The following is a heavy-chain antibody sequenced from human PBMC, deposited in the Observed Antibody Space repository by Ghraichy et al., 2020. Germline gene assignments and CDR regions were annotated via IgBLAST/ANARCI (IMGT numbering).Heavy chain of an antibody. CDR3: ARQCSSTSCQPGFDY. J-gene: IGHJ4*02. D-gene: IGHD2-2*01. CDR2: IYYSGST. CDR1: GGSISSSSYY. V-gene: IGHV4-39*01. Sequence: TLSLTCTVSGGSISSSSYYWGWIRQPPGKGLEWIGSIYYSGSTYYNPSLKSRVTISVDTSKSQFSLKLSSVTAADTAVYYCARQCSSTSCQPGFDYWGQGTLVTVSS.